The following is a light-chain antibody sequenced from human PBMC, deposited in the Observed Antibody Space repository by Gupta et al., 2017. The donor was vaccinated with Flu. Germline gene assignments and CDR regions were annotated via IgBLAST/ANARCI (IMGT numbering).Light chain of an antibody. V-gene: IGKV1-39*01. J-gene: IGKJ5*01. Sequence: DIRMTQSPSSLSASVGDRVTITCRASQSISTYLNWFQQKPGKAPKLLIYAASSLQSGVPSRFSGSGTGTDXTLTISXRQLEDFAIYFCQQTYKTLPITFGXGTRLDIK. CDR1: QSISTY. CDR2: AAS. CDR3: QQTYKTLPIT.